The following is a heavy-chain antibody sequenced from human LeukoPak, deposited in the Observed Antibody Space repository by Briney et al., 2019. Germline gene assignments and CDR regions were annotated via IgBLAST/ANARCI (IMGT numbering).Heavy chain of an antibody. V-gene: IGHV4-34*01. D-gene: IGHD2-15*01. CDR3: ANGPYCSGGSCYLFDP. CDR2: INHSGST. CDR1: GGSFSGYY. J-gene: IGHJ5*02. Sequence: SETLSLTCAVYGGSFSGYYWSWIRQPPGKGLEWIGEINHSGSTNYNPSLKSRVTISVDTSKNQFSLKLSSVTAADTAVYYCANGPYCSGGSCYLFDPWGQGTLVTVSS.